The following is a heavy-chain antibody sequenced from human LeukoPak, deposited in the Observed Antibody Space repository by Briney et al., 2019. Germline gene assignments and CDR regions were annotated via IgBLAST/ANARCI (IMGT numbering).Heavy chain of an antibody. CDR1: GFTFSSYA. CDR3: ARDTSSGFKGYFDY. CDR2: ISYDGSNK. D-gene: IGHD3-22*01. V-gene: IGHV3-30-3*01. J-gene: IGHJ4*02. Sequence: GGSLRLSCAASGFTFSSYAMHWVRQAPGKGLEWVAVISYDGSNKYYADSVKGRFTISRDNPKNTLYLQMNSLRAEDTAVYYCARDTSSGFKGYFDYWGQGTLVTVSS.